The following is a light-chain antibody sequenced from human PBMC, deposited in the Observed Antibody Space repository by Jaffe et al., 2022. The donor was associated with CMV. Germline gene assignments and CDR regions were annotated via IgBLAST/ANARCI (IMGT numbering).Light chain of an antibody. Sequence: SALTQPASVSGSPGRSITISCTGTSSDVGGYNYVSWYQQHPGKAPKLMIYDVSYRPSGVSNRFSGSKSGNTASLTISGLQAEDEADYYCSSYKGSSTLAFGGGTKLTVL. CDR1: SSDVGGYNY. V-gene: IGLV2-14*03. J-gene: IGLJ2*01. CDR3: SSYKGSSTLA. CDR2: DVS.